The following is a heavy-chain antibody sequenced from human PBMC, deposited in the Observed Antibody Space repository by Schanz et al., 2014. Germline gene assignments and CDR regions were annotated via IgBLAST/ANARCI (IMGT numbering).Heavy chain of an antibody. Sequence: QVQLVQSGAEAKKPGASVKVSCKASGYTFTSDSMHWVRQAPGQGLEWMGMINPSGGSTTYAQKFQGRVTMTRDTSTSTVYMELSSLRSEDTAVYYCARAKRFGDMDVWGQGTTVTVSS. D-gene: IGHD3-10*01. V-gene: IGHV1-46*01. J-gene: IGHJ6*02. CDR3: ARAKRFGDMDV. CDR2: INPSGGST. CDR1: GYTFTSDS.